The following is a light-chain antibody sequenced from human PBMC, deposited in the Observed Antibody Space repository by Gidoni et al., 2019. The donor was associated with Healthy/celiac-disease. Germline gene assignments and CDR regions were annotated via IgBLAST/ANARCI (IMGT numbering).Light chain of an antibody. CDR1: QSIRSY. J-gene: IGKJ2*01. Sequence: DIQMTQSPSSLSASVGDRVTITGRARQSIRSYLNWYQQKPGKAPKLLIYAASSLQSGVASGCSGSGAGTDFTLTISSRQPEDFATYYCQQSDSTPYTFGQGTKLEIK. CDR2: AAS. CDR3: QQSDSTPYT. V-gene: IGKV1-39*01.